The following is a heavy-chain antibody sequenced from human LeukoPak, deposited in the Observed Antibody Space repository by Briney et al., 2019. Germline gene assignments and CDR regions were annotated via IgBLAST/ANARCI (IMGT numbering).Heavy chain of an antibody. CDR1: GYTFTGYY. J-gene: IGHJ4*02. CDR3: ARDQPQTGTTSGGFDY. D-gene: IGHD1-7*01. Sequence: ASVKVSCKASGYTFTGYYMHWVRQAPGQGLEWMGWINPNSGGTNYAQKFQGRVTMTRDTSISTAYMELSRPRSDDTAVYYCARDQPQTGTTSGGFDYWGQGTLVTVSS. CDR2: INPNSGGT. V-gene: IGHV1-2*02.